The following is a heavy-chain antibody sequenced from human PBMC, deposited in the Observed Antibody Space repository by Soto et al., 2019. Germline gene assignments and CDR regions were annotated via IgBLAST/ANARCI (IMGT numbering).Heavy chain of an antibody. V-gene: IGHV3-30-3*01. J-gene: IGHJ4*02. D-gene: IGHD2-2*01. CDR3: VRDFPYCGSTSCYSAAPKY. CDR2: MSHDGSSS. Sequence: PGGSLRLSCAASGFSFSNYAMHWVRQTPDKGLEWVAVMSHDGSSSFYADSVKGRFTISRDNSKTTLYLQMNSLSTEDTAVYYCVRDFPYCGSTSCYSAAPKYWGQGTLVTVSS. CDR1: GFSFSNYA.